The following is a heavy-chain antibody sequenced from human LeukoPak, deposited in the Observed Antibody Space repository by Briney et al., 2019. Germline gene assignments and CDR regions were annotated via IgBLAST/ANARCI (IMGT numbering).Heavy chain of an antibody. D-gene: IGHD3-16*02. CDR1: GGTFSSYA. V-gene: IGHV1-69*13. CDR3: ASSRLRLGELSSDPFFDY. CDR2: IIPIFGTA. J-gene: IGHJ4*02. Sequence: ASVKVSCKASGGTFSSYAISWVRQAPGQGLEWMGGIIPIFGTANYAQKFQGRVTITADESTSTAYVELSSLRSEDTAVYYCASSRLRLGELSSDPFFDYWGQGTLVTVSS.